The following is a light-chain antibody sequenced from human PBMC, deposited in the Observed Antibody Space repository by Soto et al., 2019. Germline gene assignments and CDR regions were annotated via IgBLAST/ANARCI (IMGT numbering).Light chain of an antibody. J-gene: IGLJ1*01. CDR3: SSYTSSSTPYV. V-gene: IGLV2-14*01. CDR2: EVS. CDR1: SSDVGGYNY. Sequence: QSALTQPASVSGSPGQSITISCTGTSSDVGGYNYVSWYQQHPGKAPKLMIYEVSNRPSGVSNRFSGSKSGNTASLSISGLQDEDEDDYYCSSYTSSSTPYVFGTGTKVTVL.